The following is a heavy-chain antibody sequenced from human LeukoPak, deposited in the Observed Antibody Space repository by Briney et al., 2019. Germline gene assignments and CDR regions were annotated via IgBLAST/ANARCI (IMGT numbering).Heavy chain of an antibody. V-gene: IGHV3-23*01. CDR3: ARGVSAWSSSWFLHFDY. CDR1: GFTFSSSA. J-gene: IGHJ4*02. CDR2: VSASGGST. Sequence: PGGSLRLSCAASGFTFSSSAMSWVRQVPGKGLEWVSGVSASGGSTSYADSVRGRFTISRDNAKNSLYLQMNSLRAEDTAVYYCARGVSAWSSSWFLHFDYWGQGTLVTVSS. D-gene: IGHD6-13*01.